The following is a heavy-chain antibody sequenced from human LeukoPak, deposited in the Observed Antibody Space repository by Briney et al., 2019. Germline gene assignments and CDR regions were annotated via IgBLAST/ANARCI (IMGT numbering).Heavy chain of an antibody. CDR2: INNDGSSA. J-gene: IGHJ4*02. CDR1: GVTFSSYW. D-gene: IGHD3-10*01. CDR3: ATYGLGTYHLGD. Sequence: RGSLRLSCAASGVTFSSYWMHWVRQAPGKGLVWVSRINNDGSSAYYADSVKGRFTISRDNAKNTLYLQMDSLRAEDTAVYYCATYGLGTYHLGDWGQGTLVTVSS. V-gene: IGHV3-74*01.